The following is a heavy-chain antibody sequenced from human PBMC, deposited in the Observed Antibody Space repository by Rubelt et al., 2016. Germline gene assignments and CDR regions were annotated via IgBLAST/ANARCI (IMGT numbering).Heavy chain of an antibody. CDR3: ARRGGSSTSCYDY. CDR1: GGSFSGYY. Sequence: QVQLQQWGAGLLKPSETLSLTCAVYGGSFSGYYWSWIRQPPGKGLEWIGEINHSGSTNYNPSPRGRVTSSVDTSKNQVSLKLSSVTAADTALYYCARRGGSSTSCYDYWGQGTLVTVSS. CDR2: INHSGST. J-gene: IGHJ4*02. V-gene: IGHV4-34*01. D-gene: IGHD2-2*01.